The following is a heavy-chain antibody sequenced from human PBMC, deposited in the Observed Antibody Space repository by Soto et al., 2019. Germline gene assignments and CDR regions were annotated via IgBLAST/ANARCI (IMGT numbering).Heavy chain of an antibody. J-gene: IGHJ6*02. V-gene: IGHV3-11*06. CDR2: ISSSSSYT. Sequence: GGSLRLSCAASGFTFSDYYMSWIRQAPGKGLEWVSYISSSSSYTNYADSVKGRFTISRDNAKNSLYLQMNSLRAEDTAVYYCARDPRGILWWKGGMDVWGQGTTVTVSS. CDR3: ARDPRGILWWKGGMDV. D-gene: IGHD2-21*01. CDR1: GFTFSDYY.